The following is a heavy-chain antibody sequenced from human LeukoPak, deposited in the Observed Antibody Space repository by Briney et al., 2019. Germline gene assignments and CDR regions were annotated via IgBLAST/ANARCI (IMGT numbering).Heavy chain of an antibody. V-gene: IGHV3-48*03. CDR1: GFTPSRYV. Sequence: GGSLRVSCVAPGFTPSRYVMKGRRQAPGKGLEWVSYISNSGTAIYYADSVKGRFTISRDNAKSSLYLQMNSLRAEDTAVYYFARAGYSMNKEYTTHWGQGTLVTVSS. D-gene: IGHD2-21*01. J-gene: IGHJ1*01. CDR3: ARAGYSMNKEYTTH. CDR2: ISNSGTAI.